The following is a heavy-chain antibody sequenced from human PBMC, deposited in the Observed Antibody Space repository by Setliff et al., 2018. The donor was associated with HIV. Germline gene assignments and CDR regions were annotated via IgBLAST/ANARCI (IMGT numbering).Heavy chain of an antibody. CDR2: ILRSGDTT. CDR1: GFSFRNYG. Sequence: PGGSLRLSCAASGFSFRNYGMHWVRQAPGKGLEWISTILRSGDTTYYADSVKGRFTISRDNSKNTVYLQMNSLRAEDTAVYYCAREVVGATERYYFDYWGQGTLVTVSS. J-gene: IGHJ4*02. V-gene: IGHV3-23*01. D-gene: IGHD1-26*01. CDR3: AREVVGATERYYFDY.